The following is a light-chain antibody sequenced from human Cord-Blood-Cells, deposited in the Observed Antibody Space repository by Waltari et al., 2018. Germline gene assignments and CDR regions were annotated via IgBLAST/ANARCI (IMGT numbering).Light chain of an antibody. CDR1: QSVSSN. Sequence: EIVMTQSPATLYVSPGERATLSCRASQSVSSNLAWYQQKPGQAPRLLIYGASTRATGIPARFSGSGSGTEFTLTISSLQSEDFAVYYCQQYNNWPQTFCQGTKVEIK. V-gene: IGKV3-15*01. J-gene: IGKJ1*01. CDR3: QQYNNWPQT. CDR2: GAS.